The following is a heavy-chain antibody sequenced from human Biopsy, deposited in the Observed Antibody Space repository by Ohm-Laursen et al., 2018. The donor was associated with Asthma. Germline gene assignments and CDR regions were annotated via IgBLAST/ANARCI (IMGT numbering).Heavy chain of an antibody. J-gene: IGHJ4*02. Sequence: SLRLSCAASGFTVSKDHMFSVRQAPVKGLEWVSGIYSGGTSDTADSVRSRFTISRDFYKNTLYLQMDSLRAEDTAVYYCARGDSSGWSHYYFDYWGQGTLVTVSS. CDR3: ARGDSSGWSHYYFDY. CDR2: IYSGGTS. D-gene: IGHD6-19*01. V-gene: IGHV3-53*01. CDR1: GFTVSKDH.